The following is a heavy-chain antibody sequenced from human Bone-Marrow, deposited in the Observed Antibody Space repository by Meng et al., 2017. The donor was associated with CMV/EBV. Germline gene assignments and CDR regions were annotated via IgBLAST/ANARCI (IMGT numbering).Heavy chain of an antibody. CDR3: ARAGDFWSASDMDD. V-gene: IGHV3-7*01. J-gene: IGHJ4*02. CDR1: GFTFRSYW. Sequence: GGSLRLSCAASGFTFRSYWMTWVRQAPGKGLEWVANIKQDGSEKYYVDSVKGRFTISRDNAKNSVYLQMNGLRAEDTAVYYCARAGDFWSASDMDDWGQGTLVTVSS. CDR2: IKQDGSEK. D-gene: IGHD3-3*01.